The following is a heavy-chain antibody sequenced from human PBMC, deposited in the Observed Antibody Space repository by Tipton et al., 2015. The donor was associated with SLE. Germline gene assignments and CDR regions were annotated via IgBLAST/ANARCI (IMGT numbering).Heavy chain of an antibody. Sequence: TLSLTCTVSGGSISGYYWSWIRQPAGKGLEWIGRIYSSGSTIYNPSLKSRLTLSLDTSKNQFSLTLNSVTAADTGIYYCARGREWNWSPYYMDVWGKGTTVTVSS. CDR2: IYSSGST. CDR1: GGSISGYY. J-gene: IGHJ6*03. CDR3: ARGREWNWSPYYMDV. D-gene: IGHD1-1*01. V-gene: IGHV4-4*07.